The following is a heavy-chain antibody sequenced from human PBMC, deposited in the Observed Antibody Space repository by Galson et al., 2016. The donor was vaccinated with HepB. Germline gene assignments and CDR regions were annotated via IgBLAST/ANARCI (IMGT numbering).Heavy chain of an antibody. CDR3: NLYYYDSSGYRFDY. J-gene: IGHJ4*02. CDR1: GFSLSSSTMS. Sequence: PALVKPTQTLTLTCTISGFSLSSSTMSVSWIRQPPGKALEWLARIDWANDKFYSTSLKTRLTISKDTSRNQVVLTMTNMDPVDTATYYCNLYYYDSSGYRFDYWGQGTLVTVSS. V-gene: IGHV2-70*04. D-gene: IGHD3-22*01. CDR2: IDWANDK.